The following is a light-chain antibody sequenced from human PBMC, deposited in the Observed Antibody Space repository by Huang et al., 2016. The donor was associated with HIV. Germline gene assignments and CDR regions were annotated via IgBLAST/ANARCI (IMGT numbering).Light chain of an antibody. CDR1: DGVSSS. CDR3: QQYNDWPPIT. J-gene: IGKJ5*01. CDR2: DAS. Sequence: EIVMTQSPDTLSVFPGERVTLSCRASDGVSSSLAWYQQKSGQAHRLLIYDASTRATGIPARFSGSGSGTEFTLTINSLLSEDFAVYYCQQYNDWPPITFGQGTRLDMK. V-gene: IGKV3-15*01.